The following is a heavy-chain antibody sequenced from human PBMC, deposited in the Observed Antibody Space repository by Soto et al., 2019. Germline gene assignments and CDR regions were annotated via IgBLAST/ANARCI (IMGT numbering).Heavy chain of an antibody. J-gene: IGHJ3*02. CDR1: GGTFSSYA. CDR3: ARDWANYYDSSGYFKSGAFDI. V-gene: IGHV1-69*12. Sequence: QVQLVQSGAEVKKPGSSVKVSCKASGGTFSSYAISWVRQAPGQGLEWMGGIIPIFGTANYAQKFQGRVTITADESTSTAYMELSSLRSEDTAVYYCARDWANYYDSSGYFKSGAFDIWGQGTMVTVSS. D-gene: IGHD3-22*01. CDR2: IIPIFGTA.